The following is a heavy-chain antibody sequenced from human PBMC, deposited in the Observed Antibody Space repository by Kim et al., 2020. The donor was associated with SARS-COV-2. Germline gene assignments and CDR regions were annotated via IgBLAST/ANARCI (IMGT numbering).Heavy chain of an antibody. CDR1: GGSISSGGYY. CDR3: ARVWPSDNWNYFDY. D-gene: IGHD1-20*01. CDR2: IYYSGST. Sequence: SETLSLTCTVSGGSISSGGYYWSWIRQHPGKGLEWIGYIYYSGSTYYNPSLKSRVTISVDTSKNQFSLKLSSVTAADTAVYYCARVWPSDNWNYFDYWGQGTLVTVSS. J-gene: IGHJ4*02. V-gene: IGHV4-31*03.